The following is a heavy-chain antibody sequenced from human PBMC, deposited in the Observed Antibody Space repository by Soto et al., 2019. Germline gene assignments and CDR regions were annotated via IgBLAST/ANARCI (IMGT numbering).Heavy chain of an antibody. D-gene: IGHD6-19*01. CDR2: INHSGST. Sequence: PSETLSLTCAVYGGSFRGYYWSWIRQPPGKGLEWIGEINHSGSTNYNPSLKSRVTISVDTSKNQFSLKLSSVTAADTAVYYCARVIAVAGVYYYGMDVWGQGTTVTVSS. J-gene: IGHJ6*02. CDR1: GGSFRGYY. V-gene: IGHV4-34*01. CDR3: ARVIAVAGVYYYGMDV.